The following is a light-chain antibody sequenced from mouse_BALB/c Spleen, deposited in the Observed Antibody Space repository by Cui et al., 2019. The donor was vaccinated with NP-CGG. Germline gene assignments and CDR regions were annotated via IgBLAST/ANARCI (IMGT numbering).Light chain of an antibody. CDR1: TGAVTTSNY. Sequence: QAVVTQGTCLTTPPGETVTLTCRSSTGAVTTSNYANWVQEKPDHLFTGLIGGTNNRVPGVPARFSGSLIGDKAALTITGAQTEDEAIYFCALWYSNHWVFGGGTKLTVL. CDR2: GTN. J-gene: IGLJ1*01. V-gene: IGLV1*01. CDR3: ALWYSNHWV.